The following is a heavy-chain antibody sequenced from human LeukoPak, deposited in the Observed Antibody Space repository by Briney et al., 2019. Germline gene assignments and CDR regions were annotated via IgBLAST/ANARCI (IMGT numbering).Heavy chain of an antibody. Sequence: ASVKVSCKVSGYTLTELSMHWVRQAPGKGLEWMGGFDPEDGETIYAQKFQGRVTMTEDTSTDTAYMELSSLRSEDTAVYYCATLRRGSYSSDAFDIWGQGTMVTVSS. D-gene: IGHD1-26*01. V-gene: IGHV1-24*01. CDR2: FDPEDGET. CDR3: ATLRRGSYSSDAFDI. J-gene: IGHJ3*02. CDR1: GYTLTELS.